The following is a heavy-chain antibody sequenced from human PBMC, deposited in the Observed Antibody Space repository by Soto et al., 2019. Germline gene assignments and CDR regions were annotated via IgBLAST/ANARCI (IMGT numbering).Heavy chain of an antibody. V-gene: IGHV1-2*04. CDR3: ARGETGVDDAFDI. Sequence: QVQLVQSGAEVKKPGASVKVSCKASGYTFSGYYMHWVRQAPGQGPEWMGWINPDSGGTNSAQKFQGWVTMTRDTSTRTVYMELTRLRSHDTAVYFCARGETGVDDAFDIWGQGTMVTVS. CDR1: GYTFSGYY. J-gene: IGHJ3*02. D-gene: IGHD7-27*01. CDR2: INPDSGGT.